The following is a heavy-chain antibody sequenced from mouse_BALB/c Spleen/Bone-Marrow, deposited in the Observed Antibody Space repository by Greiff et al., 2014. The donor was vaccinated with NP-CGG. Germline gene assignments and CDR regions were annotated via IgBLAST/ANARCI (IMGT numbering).Heavy chain of an antibody. CDR2: IWGGGNT. V-gene: IGHV2-6-4*01. D-gene: IGHD1-1*01. Sequence: VQGVESGPGLVAPSQSLSTTCTVSGFSLSRHSVHWVRQPPGKGLEWLGMIWGGGNTDYNSVLKSRLSIRKDNSRSQVFLKMNSLQTDDTAMYYCARDNYGSSDYYAMDYWGQGTSVTVSS. CDR3: ARDNYGSSDYYAMDY. J-gene: IGHJ4*01. CDR1: GFSLSRHS.